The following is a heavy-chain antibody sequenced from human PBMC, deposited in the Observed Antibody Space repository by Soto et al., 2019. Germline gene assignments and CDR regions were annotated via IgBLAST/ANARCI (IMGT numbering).Heavy chain of an antibody. J-gene: IGHJ5*02. CDR3: ARDRVDGSGSYYPNWFDP. D-gene: IGHD3-10*01. V-gene: IGHV1-3*01. Sequence: ASVKVSCKASGYTFTSYAMHWVRQAPGQRLEWMGWINAGNGNTKYSQKFQGRVTITRDTSASTAYMELSSMRSEDTAVYYCARDRVDGSGSYYPNWFDPWGQGTLVTVSS. CDR2: INAGNGNT. CDR1: GYTFTSYA.